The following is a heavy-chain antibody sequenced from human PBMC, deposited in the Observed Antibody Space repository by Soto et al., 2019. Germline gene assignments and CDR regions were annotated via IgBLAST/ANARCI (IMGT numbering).Heavy chain of an antibody. D-gene: IGHD3-16*01. Sequence: GASVKGSCKASGGTFSSYAIGCVRQAPGHGLEWMGGIIPIFGTANYAQKFQGRVTITADKSTSTAYMELSSLRSEDTAVYYCARDLGGPAGYYYYGMDVWGQGTTVTVSS. CDR1: GGTFSSYA. CDR2: IIPIFGTA. CDR3: ARDLGGPAGYYYYGMDV. V-gene: IGHV1-69*06. J-gene: IGHJ6*02.